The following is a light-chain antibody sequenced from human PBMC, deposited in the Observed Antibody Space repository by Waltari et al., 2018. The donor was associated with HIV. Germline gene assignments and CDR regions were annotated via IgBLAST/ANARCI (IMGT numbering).Light chain of an antibody. CDR1: PGPVGRGHY. CDR3: MLFFRTSYL. J-gene: IGLJ2*01. Sequence: VVTQEPSITVSPGGTVTLTLRSAPGPVGRGHYVNSFQQKPGQPPRPLIYSSTRRHPLTPERFSASLVGDRAALTLANVWPEDQADYYCMLFFRTSYLFGGGTRVTVL. CDR2: SST. V-gene: IGLV7-43*01.